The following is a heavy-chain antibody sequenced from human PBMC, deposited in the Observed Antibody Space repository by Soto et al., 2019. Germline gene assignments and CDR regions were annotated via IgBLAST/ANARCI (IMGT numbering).Heavy chain of an antibody. D-gene: IGHD5-12*01. J-gene: IGHJ5*01. CDR2: MSPNSENK. CDR3: AXXXXSSWNTGGYNWFDF. Sequence: QVHLVQSGAEVKKPGASVKLSCKTSGYTFTLFDVNWVRQAAGQGLEWMGWMSPNSENKGYAQKFQGRLSMTRDTSITTAYMELSSLTSEDTAVYYCAXXXXSSWNTGGYNWFDFWGQGTLVTVSS. CDR1: GYTFTLFD. V-gene: IGHV1-8*01.